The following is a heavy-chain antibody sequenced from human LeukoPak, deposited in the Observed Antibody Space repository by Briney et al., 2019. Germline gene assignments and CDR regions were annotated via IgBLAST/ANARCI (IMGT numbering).Heavy chain of an antibody. CDR3: AKDIYSRDAFDI. CDR2: ISYDGSNK. V-gene: IGHV3-30*18. Sequence: GRSLRLSCAASGFTFSSYGMHWVRQAPGKGLEWVAVISYDGSNKYYADSVKGRFTISRDNSKNTLYLQMNSLRAEDTAVYYCAKDIYSRDAFDIWGQGTMVTVSS. J-gene: IGHJ3*02. CDR1: GFTFSSYG. D-gene: IGHD6-13*01.